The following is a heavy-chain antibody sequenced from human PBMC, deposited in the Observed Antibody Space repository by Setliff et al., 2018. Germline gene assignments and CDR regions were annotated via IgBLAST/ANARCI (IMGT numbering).Heavy chain of an antibody. V-gene: IGHV4-31*03. Sequence: SETLSLTCTVSGGSISSSSYYWSWVRQHPGKGLEWIGYIYYSGSTYYNPSLESRVTISLDSSKNQFSLELHSVTAADTAVYYCARSRTIAVKGGVFAVWGRGTLVTVSS. CDR1: GGSISSSSYY. CDR2: IYYSGST. J-gene: IGHJ2*01. CDR3: ARSRTIAVKGGVFAV. D-gene: IGHD6-19*01.